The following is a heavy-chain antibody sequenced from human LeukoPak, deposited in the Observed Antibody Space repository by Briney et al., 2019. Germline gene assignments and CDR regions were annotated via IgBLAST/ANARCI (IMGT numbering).Heavy chain of an antibody. Sequence: ASVKVSCKASGYTFTSYAMHWVRQAPGQRLEWMGWINAGNGNTKYSQKFQGRVTITRDTSASTAYMELSSLRSEDTAVYYCARSSILGYRSGGSCAADVWGQGTTVTVSS. CDR2: INAGNGNT. D-gene: IGHD2-15*01. V-gene: IGHV1-3*01. J-gene: IGHJ6*02. CDR1: GYTFTSYA. CDR3: ARSSILGYRSGGSCAADV.